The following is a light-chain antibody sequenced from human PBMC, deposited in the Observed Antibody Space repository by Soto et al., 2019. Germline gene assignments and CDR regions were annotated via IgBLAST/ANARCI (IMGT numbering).Light chain of an antibody. J-gene: IGKJ1*01. V-gene: IGKV1-6*01. Sequence: IQMTQSPSSLSASVADRVTITCRASQTVSIDLNRYRQKPGNPPKVLIYGASNSQSGVPPRFSGSGSGTDFTLAISSLQPEDSATYYCLQDINYPWTFGQGTKVDIK. CDR1: QTVSID. CDR2: GAS. CDR3: LQDINYPWT.